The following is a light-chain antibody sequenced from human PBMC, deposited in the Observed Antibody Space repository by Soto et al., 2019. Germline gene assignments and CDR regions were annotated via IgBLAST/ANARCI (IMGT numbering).Light chain of an antibody. CDR1: LGINNN. CDR3: QKYNSAPWT. J-gene: IGKJ1*01. CDR2: AAS. Sequence: DIQMTQSPSSLSASVGDRVTISCRASLGINNNLAWYQQKPGKVPKLLIYAASTLQSGVPSRFTGSASGTDFTLTITSLQPEDVATYYCQKYNSAPWTFGQGTKVEIK. V-gene: IGKV1-27*01.